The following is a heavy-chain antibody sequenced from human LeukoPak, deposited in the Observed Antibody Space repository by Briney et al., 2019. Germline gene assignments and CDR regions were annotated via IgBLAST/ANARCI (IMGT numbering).Heavy chain of an antibody. J-gene: IGHJ5*02. D-gene: IGHD6-13*01. CDR2: FYHSGST. Sequence: SETLSLTCTVSGYSITSGYYWDWIRQSPGMGLEWIGNFYHSGSTYYNPSLKSRVTISVDTSKNQFSLNLTSVTAADTAVYYCARGIPGSWYVSSFDPWGQGTLVIVSS. CDR1: GYSITSGYY. V-gene: IGHV4-38-2*02. CDR3: ARGIPGSWYVSSFDP.